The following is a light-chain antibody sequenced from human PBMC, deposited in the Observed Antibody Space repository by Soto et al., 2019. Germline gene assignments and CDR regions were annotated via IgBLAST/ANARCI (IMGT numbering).Light chain of an antibody. CDR3: CSYAGSSTWV. CDR1: SSDVGSYNH. Sequence: QSALTQPASVSGSPGQSITISCTGTSSDVGSYNHVSWYQQYPGKAPKLMIYEGSKRPSGVSNRFSCSKSGNTASLTISGLQAEDEADYYCCSYAGSSTWVFGGGTKLTVL. J-gene: IGLJ3*02. CDR2: EGS. V-gene: IGLV2-23*01.